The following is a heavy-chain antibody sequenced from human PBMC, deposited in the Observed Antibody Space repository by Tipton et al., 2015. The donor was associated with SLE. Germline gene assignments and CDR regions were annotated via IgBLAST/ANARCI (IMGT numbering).Heavy chain of an antibody. CDR1: GGSISSSSYY. CDR2: IYYSGST. CDR3: ARTSSSWYYFDY. J-gene: IGHJ4*02. D-gene: IGHD6-13*01. V-gene: IGHV4-39*07. Sequence: TLSLTCTVSGGSISSSSYYWGWIRQPPGKGLEWIGSIYYSGSTYSNPSLKSRVTISVDTSKNQFSLKLSSVTAADTAVYYCARTSSSWYYFDYWGQGTLVTVSS.